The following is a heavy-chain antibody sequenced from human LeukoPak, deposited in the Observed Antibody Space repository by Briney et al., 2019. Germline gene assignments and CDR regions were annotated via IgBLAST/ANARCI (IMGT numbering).Heavy chain of an antibody. J-gene: IGHJ4*02. CDR2: TYYSGST. Sequence: PSETLSLTCTVSGGSISSGDYYWSWIRQPPGKGLEWIGYTYYSGSTYYNPSLKSRVTISVDTSKNQFSLKLSSVTAADTAVYYCARGVMGDRNDYFDYWGQGTLVTVSS. D-gene: IGHD3-16*01. CDR3: ARGVMGDRNDYFDY. V-gene: IGHV4-30-4*08. CDR1: GGSISSGDYY.